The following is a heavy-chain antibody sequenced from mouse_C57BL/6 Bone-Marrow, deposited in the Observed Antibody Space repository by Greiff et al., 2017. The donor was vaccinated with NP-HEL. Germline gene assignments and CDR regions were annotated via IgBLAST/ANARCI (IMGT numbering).Heavy chain of an antibody. V-gene: IGHV2-5*01. D-gene: IGHD2-1*01. J-gene: IGHJ3*01. CDR2: IWRGGST. CDR3: AKIGNYGFAWFAD. CDR1: GFSLTSYG. Sequence: VKLQESGPGLVQPSQSLSITCTVSGFSLTSYGVHWVRQSPGKGLEWLGVIWRGGSTDYNAAFMSRLSITKDKSKSQVFFKMNSLQADDTAIYYCAKIGNYGFAWFADWGQGTLVTVPA.